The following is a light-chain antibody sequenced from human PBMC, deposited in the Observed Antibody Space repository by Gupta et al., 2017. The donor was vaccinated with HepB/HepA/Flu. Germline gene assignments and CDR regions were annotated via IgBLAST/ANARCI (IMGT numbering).Light chain of an antibody. J-gene: IGLJ2*01. CDR2: DNN. V-gene: IGLV1-51*01. Sequence: QSVLTQPPSVSAAPGQKVTISCSGSSANLGSYYVCWYQQLPGTAPKLVIYDNNKRPSGIPDRFSGSKSGTSATLGITGLQTGDEADYYCGTWDNSLRAVVFGGGTKLTVL. CDR3: GTWDNSLRAVV. CDR1: SANLGSYY.